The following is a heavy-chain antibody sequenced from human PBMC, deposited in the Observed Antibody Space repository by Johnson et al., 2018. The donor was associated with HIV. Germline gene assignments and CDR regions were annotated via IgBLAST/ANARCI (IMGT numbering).Heavy chain of an antibody. J-gene: IGHJ3*02. Sequence: QVQLVESGGDVVQPGRSLRLSCTASGFTFSSYALHWVRQAPGKGLEWVAVLSYDGSNKFYADSVKGRFTISRDNSKNTLYLQMNSLRTEDTAMYYCARVQLLADDVFNIWGQGTMVTVSS. D-gene: IGHD3-10*01. CDR3: ARVQLLADDVFNI. CDR1: GFTFSSYA. V-gene: IGHV3-30-3*01. CDR2: LSYDGSNK.